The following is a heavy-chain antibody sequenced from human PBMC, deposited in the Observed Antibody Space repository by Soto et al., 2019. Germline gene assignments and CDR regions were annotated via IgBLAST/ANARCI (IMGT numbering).Heavy chain of an antibody. Sequence: GGSLRLSCAASGFTFSNAWMNWVRQAPGKGLEWVGRIKSKTDGGTTDYAAPVKGRFTISRDDSKNTLYLQMNSLKTEDTAVYYCTTDPFQSPPDIVLMVYASNWFDPWGQGTLVTVSS. D-gene: IGHD2-8*01. V-gene: IGHV3-15*07. CDR3: TTDPFQSPPDIVLMVYASNWFDP. CDR1: GFTFSNAW. J-gene: IGHJ5*02. CDR2: IKSKTDGGTT.